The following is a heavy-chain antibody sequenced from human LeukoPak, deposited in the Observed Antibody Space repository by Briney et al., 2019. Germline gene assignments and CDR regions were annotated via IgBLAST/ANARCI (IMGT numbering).Heavy chain of an antibody. V-gene: IGHV3-15*01. CDR1: GLTSSNAW. Sequence: GGSLRLSCAASGLTSSNAWMHWVRQAPGKGLEWIGRIKRKTDGGTIDYAAPVKGRFNISRDDSKNTLYLLMSGLKIEDTAVYYCSTGTSRNWFDPWGQGTLVTVSS. CDR3: STGTSRNWFDP. D-gene: IGHD1-7*01. J-gene: IGHJ5*02. CDR2: IKRKTDGGTI.